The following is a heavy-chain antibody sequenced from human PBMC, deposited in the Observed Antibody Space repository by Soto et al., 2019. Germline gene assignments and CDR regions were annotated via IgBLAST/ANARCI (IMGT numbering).Heavy chain of an antibody. V-gene: IGHV3-11*01. Sequence: PGGSLRRSCGASGFTFSDYYMSWIRQAPGKGLELVSYISSSGSTIYYADSVKGRFTISRYNAKNSLYLIMNSLRAEVTAVYYCATQRLRTVFSDYRDQGTLITGSS. CDR1: GFTFSDYY. CDR3: ATQRLRTVFSDY. D-gene: IGHD3-16*01. J-gene: IGHJ4*02. CDR2: ISSSGSTI.